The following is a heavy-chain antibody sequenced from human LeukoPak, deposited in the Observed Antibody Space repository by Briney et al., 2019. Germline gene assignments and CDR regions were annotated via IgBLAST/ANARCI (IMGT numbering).Heavy chain of an antibody. CDR2: ISNSGDST. V-gene: IGHV3-23*01. J-gene: IGHJ4*02. CDR3: AREGMVVAPRYSSYFDY. CDR1: GLTLSGYA. Sequence: GGSLRLSCVASGLTLSGYAMSWVRQAPGKGLEWVSAISNSGDSTYYADSAKGRFTISRDDSKNTLYLQMNSLRAEDTAVYYCAREGMVVAPRYSSYFDYWGQGTLVTVSS. D-gene: IGHD2-15*01.